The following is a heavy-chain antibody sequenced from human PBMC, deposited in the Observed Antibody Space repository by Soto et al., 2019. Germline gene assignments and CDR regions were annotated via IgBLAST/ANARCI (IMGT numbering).Heavy chain of an antibody. Sequence: AGGSLRLSCAASGFTFSSYSMNWVRQAPGKGLEWVSYISSSSSTIYYADSVKGRFTISRDNAKNSLYLQMNSLRAEDTAVYYCARVGIAVAGDYWGQGTLVTVSS. CDR3: ARVGIAVAGDY. V-gene: IGHV3-48*01. CDR1: GFTFSSYS. D-gene: IGHD6-19*01. J-gene: IGHJ4*02. CDR2: ISSSSSTI.